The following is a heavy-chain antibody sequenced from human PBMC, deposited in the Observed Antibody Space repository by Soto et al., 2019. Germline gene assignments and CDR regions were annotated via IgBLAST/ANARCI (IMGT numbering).Heavy chain of an antibody. D-gene: IGHD3-9*01. V-gene: IGHV4-4*02. CDR3: DRVGLTITRGAFDA. J-gene: IGHJ3*01. CDR1: GGSISSSHW. Sequence: QVQLQESGPGLVKPSGTLSLTCAVSGGSISSSHWWTWVRQSPGKGLEYIGEISHSGTSNSNPSLKGRVTLSVDKSKNHFSLNLTSVTAADTAVYYCDRVGLTITRGAFDAWGQATLVIVSS. CDR2: ISHSGTS.